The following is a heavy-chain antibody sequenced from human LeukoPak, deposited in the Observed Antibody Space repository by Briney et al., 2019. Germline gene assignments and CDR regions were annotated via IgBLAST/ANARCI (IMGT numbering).Heavy chain of an antibody. CDR3: ASGLGGQWLAYY. CDR2: VYYSGST. Sequence: SETLSLTCTVSGGSISSSTYYWGWIRQPPGKGLEWIGSVYYSGSTYYNPSLKSRVTISVDTSKNQFSLKLSSVTAADTAVYYCASGLGGQWLAYYWGQGTLVTVSS. J-gene: IGHJ4*02. CDR1: GGSISSSTYY. D-gene: IGHD6-19*01. V-gene: IGHV4-39*07.